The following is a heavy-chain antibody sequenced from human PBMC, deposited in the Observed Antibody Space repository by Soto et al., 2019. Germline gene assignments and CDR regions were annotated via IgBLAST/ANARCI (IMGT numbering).Heavy chain of an antibody. Sequence: EVQLVESGGGLVKPGGSLRLSCAASGFTFSNAWMSWVRQAPGKGLEWVGRIKSKTDGGTTDYAAPVKGRFTISRDDLKNTLYLQMNSLKTEDTAVYYCTTGLASDDFDYWGQGTLVTVSS. D-gene: IGHD6-19*01. V-gene: IGHV3-15*01. J-gene: IGHJ4*02. CDR2: IKSKTDGGTT. CDR1: GFTFSNAW. CDR3: TTGLASDDFDY.